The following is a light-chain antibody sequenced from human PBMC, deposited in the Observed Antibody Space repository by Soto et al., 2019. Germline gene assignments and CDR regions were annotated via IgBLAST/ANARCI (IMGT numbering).Light chain of an antibody. CDR3: QQYNNWPPVT. V-gene: IGKV3-15*01. J-gene: IGKJ5*01. CDR1: QSVSSN. Sequence: EIVMMQSPATLSVSPGERVTLSCRASQSVSSNLAWYQQKSGQAPRLLIYGASTRATGIPARFSGSGSGTELTLTISSLQSEDFAINYCQQYNNWPPVTFGQGTRLEIK. CDR2: GAS.